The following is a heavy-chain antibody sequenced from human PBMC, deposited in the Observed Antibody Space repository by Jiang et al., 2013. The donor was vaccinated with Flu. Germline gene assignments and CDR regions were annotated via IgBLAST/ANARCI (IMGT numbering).Heavy chain of an antibody. J-gene: IGHJ4*02. CDR1: GASFSSYY. V-gene: IGHV4-59*01. Sequence: VQLVESGPGLVKPSETLSLTCTVSGASFSSYYWSWIRQPPGKGPEWIAHIYHTGSTKYNPSLESRVRISVDTSKKQISLSVTSVTAADTAVYYCARGDALFSDWGQGTLVTVSS. CDR2: IYHTGST. CDR3: ARGDALFSD.